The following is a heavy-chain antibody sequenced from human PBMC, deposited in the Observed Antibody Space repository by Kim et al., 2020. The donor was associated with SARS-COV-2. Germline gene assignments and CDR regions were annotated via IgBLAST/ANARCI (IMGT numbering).Heavy chain of an antibody. CDR2: ISPGDSDT. D-gene: IGHD3-22*01. CDR3: ARGPLHYYDGSGPEYFQH. J-gene: IGHJ1*01. CDR1: GYSFTSYW. Sequence: GESLKISCKGSGYSFTSYWIGWVRQMPGKGLEWMGIISPGDSDTRYSPSFQGQVTISADMSISTAYLQWSSLKASDTAMYYCARGPLHYYDGSGPEYFQHWGQGTLVTVSS. V-gene: IGHV5-51*01.